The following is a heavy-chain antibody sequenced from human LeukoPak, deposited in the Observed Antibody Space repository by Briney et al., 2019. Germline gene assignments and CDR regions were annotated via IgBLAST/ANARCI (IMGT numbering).Heavy chain of an antibody. D-gene: IGHD3-22*01. CDR1: GFTFDDYA. J-gene: IGHJ4*02. Sequence: PGRSLRLSCAASGFTFDDYAMHWVRQAPGKGLEWVSGISWNSGSIGYADSVKGRFTISRDNAKNSLYLQMNSPRAEDTALYYCAKDIRRYYGSSGYLDYWGQGTLVTVSS. CDR3: AKDIRRYYGSSGYLDY. CDR2: ISWNSGSI. V-gene: IGHV3-9*01.